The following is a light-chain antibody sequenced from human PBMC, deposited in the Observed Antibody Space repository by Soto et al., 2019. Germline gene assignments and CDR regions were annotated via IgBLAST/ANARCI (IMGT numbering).Light chain of an antibody. CDR1: QSVSSSY. CDR3: QQYEKSPLT. J-gene: IGKJ4*01. CDR2: GAS. Sequence: ETVLTQSPGTLSLSPGERATLSCRASQSVSSSYLAWYQQKPGQAPRLLVYGASHRATGIPDRFSGSGSGTDFTLTVIRLEPEDFAVYYCQQYEKSPLTFGGGTKVEIK. V-gene: IGKV3-20*01.